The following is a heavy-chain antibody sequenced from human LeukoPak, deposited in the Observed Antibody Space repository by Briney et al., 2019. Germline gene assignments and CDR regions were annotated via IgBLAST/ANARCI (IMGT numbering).Heavy chain of an antibody. CDR2: INPTCGST. V-gene: IGHV1-46*01. CDR1: GYTFTSYG. D-gene: IGHD6-6*01. CDR3: ARTAARRFDY. Sequence: ASVKVSCKASGYTFTSYGISWVRQAPGQGLEWMGIINPTCGSTTYAQKFQGRVTMTRDTSTSTVYMELSSLRSDDTAVYYCARTAARRFDYWGQGTLVTVSS. J-gene: IGHJ4*02.